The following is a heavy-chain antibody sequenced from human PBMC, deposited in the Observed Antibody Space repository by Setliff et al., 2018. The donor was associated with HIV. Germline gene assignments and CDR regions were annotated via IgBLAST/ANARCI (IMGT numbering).Heavy chain of an antibody. J-gene: IGHJ5*02. CDR3: ARGLYGDYGGDLNWLDP. D-gene: IGHD4-17*01. V-gene: IGHV7-4-1*02. CDR2: INANSGSP. CDR1: GYTFTNSD. Sequence: GASVKVSCKASGYTFTNSDINWVRQAPGRGLEWMGWINANSGSPTYAQAFTGRFFFSVDTAVATAYLQINNLKTEDTAVYFCARGLYGDYGGDLNWLDPWGHGTRVTVSS.